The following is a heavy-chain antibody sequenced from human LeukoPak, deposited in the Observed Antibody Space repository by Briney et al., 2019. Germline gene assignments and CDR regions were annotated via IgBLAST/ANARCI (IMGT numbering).Heavy chain of an antibody. D-gene: IGHD1-1*01. V-gene: IGHV3-13*01. CDR1: GFTFSSYD. CDR3: AGLTTETLHFDY. CDR2: IGTAGDT. J-gene: IGHJ4*02. Sequence: GGSLRLSCAASGFTFSSYDMHWVRQATGKGLEWVSAIGTAGDTYYPGSVKGRFTISRENAKNSLYLQMNSLRAGDTAVYYCAGLTTETLHFDYWGQGTLVTVSS.